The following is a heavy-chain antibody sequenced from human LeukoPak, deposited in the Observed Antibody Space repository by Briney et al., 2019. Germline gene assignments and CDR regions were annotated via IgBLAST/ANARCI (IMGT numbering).Heavy chain of an antibody. D-gene: IGHD3-22*01. CDR3: ARESYYDSSGYSHDAFDI. V-gene: IGHV4-39*07. CDR2: IYYSGNT. J-gene: IGHJ3*02. CDR1: GGSISSSSYY. Sequence: PSETLSLTCTVSGGSISSSSYYWGWIRQPPGEGLEWIESIYYSGNTYYKSSLKSRVTIAVDTSKNQFSLKLNSVAAADTAVYYCARESYYDSSGYSHDAFDIWGQGTMVTVSS.